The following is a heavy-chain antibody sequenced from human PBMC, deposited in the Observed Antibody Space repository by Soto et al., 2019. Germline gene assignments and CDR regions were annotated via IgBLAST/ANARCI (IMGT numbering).Heavy chain of an antibody. J-gene: IGHJ4*02. CDR1: CGSISSYY. Sequence: PSETLSRTCTVSCGSISSYYWSWIRQPPGNGLYCIGYIYYSVSTSXXPSLNSRXXISVDTSKNQXSLKLXPVTAADTAVYYCARSYGGNLDYWGQGTLXXV. D-gene: IGHD4-17*01. V-gene: IGHV4-59*08. CDR2: IYYSVST. CDR3: ARSYGGNLDY.